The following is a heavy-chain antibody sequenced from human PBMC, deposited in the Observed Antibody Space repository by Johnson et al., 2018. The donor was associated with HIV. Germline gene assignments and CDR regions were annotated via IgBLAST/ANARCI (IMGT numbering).Heavy chain of an antibody. V-gene: IGHV3-53*01. Sequence: VQLVESGGSVVQPGRSLRLSCAASGFTVSSNYMSWVRQAPGKGLEWVSIIYSGGSTYYADSVKGRFTISRDNSKNTLYLQMNSLRAEDTAVYYCAKGEDGSHDVFDIWGQGTVVTVSS. J-gene: IGHJ3*02. CDR2: IYSGGST. CDR1: GFTVSSNY. D-gene: IGHD1-14*01. CDR3: AKGEDGSHDVFDI.